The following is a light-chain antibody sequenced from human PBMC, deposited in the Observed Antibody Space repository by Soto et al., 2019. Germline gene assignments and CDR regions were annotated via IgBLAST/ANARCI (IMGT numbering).Light chain of an antibody. CDR2: GVS. CDR1: QSISSK. V-gene: IGKV3-15*01. J-gene: IGKJ2*01. CDR3: QQYNNRPHT. Sequence: EIVMTPSPATLSVSPGERATLSSRASQSISSKLAWFHQKPGQAPLLVIYGVSTRATGVPVRFSGSGSGTEFTLTIDSLQSEDFAVYYCQQYNNRPHTFGQGTKLEIK.